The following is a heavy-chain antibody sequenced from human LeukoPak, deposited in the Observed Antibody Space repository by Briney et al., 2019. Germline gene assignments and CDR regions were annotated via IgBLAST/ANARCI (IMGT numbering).Heavy chain of an antibody. CDR2: RSWNSGSI. Sequence: GGSLRLSCAACGVTFDDYAMHWVRQAPGKGLEWVSGRSWNSGSIGYADSVKGRFTISRDNAKNSLYLQMNSPRAEYTALYYCAKDTWFTITRGSFDIWGQGTMVTVSS. J-gene: IGHJ3*02. CDR1: GVTFDDYA. CDR3: AKDTWFTITRGSFDI. V-gene: IGHV3-9*01. D-gene: IGHD5-24*01.